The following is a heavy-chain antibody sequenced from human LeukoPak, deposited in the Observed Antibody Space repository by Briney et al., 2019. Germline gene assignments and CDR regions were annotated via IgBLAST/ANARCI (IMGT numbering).Heavy chain of an antibody. J-gene: IGHJ3*02. CDR1: GFTFSSYW. Sequence: PGGSLRLSCAASGFTFSSYWMSWVRQAPGKGLEWVANIKQDGSEKYYVDSVKGRFTISRDNAKNSLYLQMNSLRAEDTAVYYCAREGILLWFGDPVDIWGQGTMVTVSS. CDR3: AREGILLWFGDPVDI. D-gene: IGHD3-10*01. CDR2: IKQDGSEK. V-gene: IGHV3-7*01.